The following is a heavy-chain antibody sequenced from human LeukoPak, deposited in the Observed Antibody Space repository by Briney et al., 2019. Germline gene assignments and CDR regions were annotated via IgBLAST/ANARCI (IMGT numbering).Heavy chain of an antibody. J-gene: IGHJ4*02. D-gene: IGHD2-15*01. CDR2: VRYDGVTT. Sequence: GGSLRLSCAASGFTFTSFGMHWVRQAPGRGLEWVAFVRYDGVTTHYADSVKGRFTVSRDDSQNTLYLQMNSLRVEDTAVYYCARDMTHCVVVSVTVQRCPDYWGQGTLVTVSS. CDR3: ARDMTHCVVVSVTVQRCPDY. V-gene: IGHV3-30*02. CDR1: GFTFTSFG.